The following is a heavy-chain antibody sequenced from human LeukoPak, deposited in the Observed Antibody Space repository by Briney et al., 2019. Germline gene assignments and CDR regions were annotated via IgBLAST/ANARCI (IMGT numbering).Heavy chain of an antibody. CDR1: GFTFSSYA. Sequence: KTGGSLRLSCAASGFTFSSYAMSWVRQAPGKGLEWVSAISGSGGSTYYADSVKGRFTISRDNSKNTLYLQMNSLRAEDTAVYYCAKDSGWELLLWDAFDIWGQGTMVTVSS. V-gene: IGHV3-23*01. CDR3: AKDSGWELLLWDAFDI. D-gene: IGHD1-26*01. J-gene: IGHJ3*02. CDR2: ISGSGGST.